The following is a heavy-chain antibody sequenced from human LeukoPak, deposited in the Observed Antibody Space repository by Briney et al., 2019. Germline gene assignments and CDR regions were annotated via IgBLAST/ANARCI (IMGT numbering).Heavy chain of an antibody. V-gene: IGHV4-34*01. CDR3: ARGYYDSSCYYQSPIFDY. CDR2: INHSGST. Sequence: SETLSLTCAVYGGSFSGYYWSWIRQPPGKGLEWIGEINHSGSTNYNPSLKSRVTISVDTSKNQFSLKLSSVTAADTAVYYCARGYYDSSCYYQSPIFDYWGQGTLVTVSS. CDR1: GGSFSGYY. J-gene: IGHJ4*02. D-gene: IGHD3-22*01.